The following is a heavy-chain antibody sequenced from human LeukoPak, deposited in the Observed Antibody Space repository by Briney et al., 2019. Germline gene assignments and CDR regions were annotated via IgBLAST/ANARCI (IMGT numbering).Heavy chain of an antibody. CDR1: GFTFSTYW. CDR2: IWYDGSNK. V-gene: IGHV3-33*08. CDR3: AGPHPLRITMVRGGLNYYYGMDV. D-gene: IGHD3-10*01. J-gene: IGHJ6*02. Sequence: PGGSLRLSCAASGFTFSTYWMSWVRQAPGKGLEWVAVIWYDGSNKYYADSVKGRFTISRDNSKNTLYLQMNSLRAEDTAVYYCAGPHPLRITMVRGGLNYYYGMDVWGQGTTVTVSS.